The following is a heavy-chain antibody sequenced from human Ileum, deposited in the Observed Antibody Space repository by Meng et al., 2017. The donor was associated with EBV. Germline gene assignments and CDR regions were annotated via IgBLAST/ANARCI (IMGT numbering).Heavy chain of an antibody. J-gene: IGHJ5*02. V-gene: IGHV3-11*01. CDR2: NSSSGRPT. D-gene: IGHD3-9*01. CDR3: ASLTP. Sequence: LVDCRGGLFQPGGSFSLSCAASGLSFTYYHLCGNRQAPGKGLEWIAYNSSSGRPTYYVDSVKGRFTISRDNGKNSVYLQMDSLRVEDTAVYYCASLTPWGQGTLVTVSS. CDR1: GLSFTYYH.